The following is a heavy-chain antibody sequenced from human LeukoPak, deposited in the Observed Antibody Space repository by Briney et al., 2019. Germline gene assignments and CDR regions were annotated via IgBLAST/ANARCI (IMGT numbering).Heavy chain of an antibody. CDR2: IWYDGSNK. Sequence: GGSLRLSCAASGFTFSSYGMHWVRQAPGKGLERVAVIWYDGSNKYYADSVKGRFTISRDNSKNTLYLQMNSLRAEDTAVYYCARGAIVVVPASVVVVATVDFDYWGQGTLVTVSS. D-gene: IGHD2-2*01. J-gene: IGHJ4*02. V-gene: IGHV3-33*01. CDR3: ARGAIVVVPASVVVVATVDFDY. CDR1: GFTFSSYG.